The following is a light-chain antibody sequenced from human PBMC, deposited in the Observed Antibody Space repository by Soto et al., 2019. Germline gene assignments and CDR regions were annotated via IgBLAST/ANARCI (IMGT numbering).Light chain of an antibody. J-gene: IGLJ1*01. CDR3: SSYTSSRAYV. CDR2: EVS. CDR1: SSDVGGYNS. Sequence: QSVLTQPPSASGSPGQSVTISCTGTSSDVGGYNSVSWYQQPPGKVPKLMIHEVSNRPSGVSSRFSGSKSGNTASLTISGLQAEDEADYYCSSYTSSRAYVFGIGTKLTVL. V-gene: IGLV2-14*01.